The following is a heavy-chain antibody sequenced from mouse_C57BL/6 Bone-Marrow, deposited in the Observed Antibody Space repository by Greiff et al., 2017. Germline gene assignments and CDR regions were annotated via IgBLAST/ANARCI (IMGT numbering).Heavy chain of an antibody. CDR2: FSGGGGNT. V-gene: IGHV5-9*01. Sequence: EVQLVESGGGLVKPGGSLQLSCAASGFTFSSYTMSWVRQTPEKRLQWVAAFSGGGGNTYYPDSVEGRFTISRDNDKNILYLEMCSLRSEDTALYYCSRQVTTVLATKYFDVWGTGTTVTVSS. CDR3: SRQVTTVLATKYFDV. J-gene: IGHJ1*03. CDR1: GFTFSSYT. D-gene: IGHD1-1*01.